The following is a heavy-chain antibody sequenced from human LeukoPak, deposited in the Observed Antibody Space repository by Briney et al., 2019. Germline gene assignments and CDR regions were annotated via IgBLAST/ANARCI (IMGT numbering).Heavy chain of an antibody. D-gene: IGHD2-15*01. V-gene: IGHV3-30*02. J-gene: IGHJ3*02. CDR1: GFTFNSYG. CDR2: IRFDGSYK. CDR3: ARSVGYCSGGSCSDAFDI. Sequence: GSLRLSCAASGFTFNSYGMHWVRQAPGKGLEWVAFIRFDGSYKDYADSVKGRFTISRDNSKNTLYLQMNSLRAEDTAVYYCARSVGYCSGGSCSDAFDIWGQGTMVTVSS.